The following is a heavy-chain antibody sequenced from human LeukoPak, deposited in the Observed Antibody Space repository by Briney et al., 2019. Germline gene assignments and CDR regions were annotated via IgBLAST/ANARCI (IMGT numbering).Heavy chain of an antibody. CDR2: ISYSGST. CDR3: ARESITIFGVGRGYYYMDV. D-gene: IGHD3-3*01. J-gene: IGHJ6*03. V-gene: IGHV4-59*01. Sequence: SETLSLTCTVSGGSISSYYWSWIRQPPGKGLEWIGYISYSGSTNYNPSLKSRVTISLDTSKIQFSLKLNSVTAADTAVYYCARESITIFGVGRGYYYMDVWGKGTTVTVSS. CDR1: GGSISSYY.